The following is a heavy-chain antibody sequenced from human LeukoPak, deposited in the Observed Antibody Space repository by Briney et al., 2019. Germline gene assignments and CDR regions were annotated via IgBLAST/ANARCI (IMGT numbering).Heavy chain of an antibody. V-gene: IGHV3-23*01. D-gene: IGHD3-22*01. CDR3: AKGSSGYFLDL. CDR1: XFIFNNYG. Sequence: GSLRLSCAASXFIFNNYGLVWVRQAPGKGLEWVSAISNDGGGTTYADFVKGRFTISRDNSKNTLFLQMNSLRADDTALYYCAKGSSGYFLDLWGQGTLVTVSS. J-gene: IGHJ5*02. CDR2: ISNDGGGT.